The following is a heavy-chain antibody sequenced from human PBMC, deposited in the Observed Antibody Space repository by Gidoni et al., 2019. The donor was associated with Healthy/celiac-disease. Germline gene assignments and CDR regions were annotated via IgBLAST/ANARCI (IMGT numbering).Heavy chain of an antibody. CDR2: IYYSGST. D-gene: IGHD6-19*01. CDR1: AGSVSSGSYY. Sequence: QVQLQESVPGLVNPSETRSLTCTVSAGSVSSGSYYWSWIRQPPGKGLEWIGYIYYSGSTNYNPSLKSRVTISVDTSKNQFSLKLSSVTAADTAVYYCARADSSGWPGRPGFDPWGQGTLVTVSS. CDR3: ARADSSGWPGRPGFDP. V-gene: IGHV4-61*01. J-gene: IGHJ5*02.